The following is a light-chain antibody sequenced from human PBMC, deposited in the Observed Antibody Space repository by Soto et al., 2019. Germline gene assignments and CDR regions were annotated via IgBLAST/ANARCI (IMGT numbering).Light chain of an antibody. CDR3: SSYTSSNTLAI. Sequence: QSVLTQPASVSGSPGQSITISCTGTSSDVGGYNSVSWYQQHPGKAPKLMIYEVTNRPSGVSNRFSGSKSGNTASLTISGLQAEDEADYYCSSYTSSNTLAIFGTGTKLTVL. CDR1: SSDVGGYNS. CDR2: EVT. V-gene: IGLV2-14*01. J-gene: IGLJ1*01.